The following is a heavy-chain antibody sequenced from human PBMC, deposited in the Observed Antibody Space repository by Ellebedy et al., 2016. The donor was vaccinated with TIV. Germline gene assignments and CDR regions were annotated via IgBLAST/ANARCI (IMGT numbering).Heavy chain of an antibody. CDR1: GYTFTGYY. D-gene: IGHD3-22*01. CDR2: INPNSGGT. V-gene: IGHV1-2*04. CDR3: ARDVSYYYDSSGYFARYYYYYGMDV. Sequence: ASVKVSCKASGYTFTGYYMHWVRQAPGQGLEWMGWINPNSGGTNYAQKFQGWVTMTRDTSISTAYMELSRLRSDDTAVYYCARDVSYYYDSSGYFARYYYYYGMDVWGQGTTVTVSS. J-gene: IGHJ6*02.